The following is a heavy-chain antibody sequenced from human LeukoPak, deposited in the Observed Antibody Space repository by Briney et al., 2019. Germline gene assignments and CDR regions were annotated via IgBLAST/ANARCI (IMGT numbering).Heavy chain of an antibody. Sequence: GGSLRLSCAASGITFSSRGMHWVRQAPGKGLEWVAFIRYDAKIKYYADSVKGRFTISRDNSKNTLYLQMNSLRAEDTAVYYCARRNHYDSKETDYWGQGTLVTVSS. V-gene: IGHV3-30*02. CDR1: GITFSSRG. J-gene: IGHJ4*02. CDR3: ARRNHYDSKETDY. CDR2: IRYDAKIK. D-gene: IGHD3-22*01.